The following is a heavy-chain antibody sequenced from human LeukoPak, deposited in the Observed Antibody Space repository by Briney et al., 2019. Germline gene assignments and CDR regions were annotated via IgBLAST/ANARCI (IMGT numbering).Heavy chain of an antibody. Sequence: GGSLRLSCAASGFTFSSYWMHWIRQAPRKGLEWVSYISSRGTTIYYTESVKGRFTISRDNAKNSLYLQMNSLRAEDTAVYYCARVYQDSSGYQDAFDIWGQGTMVTVSS. V-gene: IGHV3-11*01. CDR3: ARVYQDSSGYQDAFDI. CDR1: GFTFSSYW. D-gene: IGHD3-22*01. J-gene: IGHJ3*02. CDR2: ISSRGTTI.